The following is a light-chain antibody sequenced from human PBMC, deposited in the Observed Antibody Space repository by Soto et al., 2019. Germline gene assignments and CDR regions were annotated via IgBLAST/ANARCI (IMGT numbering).Light chain of an antibody. V-gene: IGKV1-33*01. J-gene: IGKJ3*01. Sequence: DIQMTQSPSSLSASVGDRVTITCQASQDISNYLNWYQQKPGKAPKLLIYDASNLERGVPSRFSGSGSGTDFTFTISSLQPEDSATYYCPQYDNHPLTFGPGTQVDIK. CDR1: QDISNY. CDR2: DAS. CDR3: PQYDNHPLT.